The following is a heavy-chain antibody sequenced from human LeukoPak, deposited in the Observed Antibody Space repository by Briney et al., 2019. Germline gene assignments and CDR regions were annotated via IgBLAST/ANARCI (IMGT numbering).Heavy chain of an antibody. V-gene: IGHV4-39*01. CDR3: ARSSPGSSWTF. Sequence: PSETLSLTCTVSGDSISSSSDYWGWIRQPPGKGLEWIGTIYNTETTYYNPSLKSRVTISVDTSKNQFSLKVSSVTAADTAVYYCARSSPGSSWTFWGQGTLVTVSS. D-gene: IGHD6-13*01. CDR2: IYNTETT. CDR1: GDSISSSSDY. J-gene: IGHJ4*02.